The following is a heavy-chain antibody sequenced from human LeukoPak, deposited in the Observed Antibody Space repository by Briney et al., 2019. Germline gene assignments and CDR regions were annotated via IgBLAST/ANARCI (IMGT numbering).Heavy chain of an antibody. CDR1: GYTFTGYY. CDR3: AREVWFGELSERTLDY. D-gene: IGHD3-10*01. J-gene: IGHJ4*02. Sequence: GASVKVSCKASGYTFTGYYMHWVRQAPGQGLEWMGWINPNSGGTNYAQKLQGRVTMTTDTSTSTAYMELRSLRSDDTAVYYCAREVWFGELSERTLDYWAREPWSPSPQ. CDR2: INPNSGGT. V-gene: IGHV1-2*02.